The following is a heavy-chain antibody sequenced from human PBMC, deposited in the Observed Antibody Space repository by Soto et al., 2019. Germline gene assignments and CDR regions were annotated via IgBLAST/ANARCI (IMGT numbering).Heavy chain of an antibody. CDR1: GFTFRSYW. V-gene: IGHV3-7*03. D-gene: IGHD1-1*01. J-gene: IGHJ4*02. CDR3: ARDPGRRFDY. Sequence: PGGSLRLSCATSGFTFRSYWMTCVRQAPGKGLEWVASIKQDGSEDHYVDSVKGRFTISRDNAENSLYLQMNSLKVDDTAVYYCARDPGRRFDYWGPGTLVTVSS. CDR2: IKQDGSED.